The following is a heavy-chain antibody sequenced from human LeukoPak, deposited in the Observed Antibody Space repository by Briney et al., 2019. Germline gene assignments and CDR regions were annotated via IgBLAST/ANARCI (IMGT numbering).Heavy chain of an antibody. CDR1: GGTFSSYG. CDR2: ISAYNGNT. D-gene: IGHD1-26*01. CDR3: ARGPLFGWELRPFDP. Sequence: SVKVSYKASGGTFSSYGISWVRQAPGQGLEWMVWISAYNGNTNYAQKLQGRVTMTTDTSTSTAYMELRSLRSDDTAVYYCARGPLFGWELRPFDPWGQGTLVTVSS. V-gene: IGHV1-18*01. J-gene: IGHJ5*02.